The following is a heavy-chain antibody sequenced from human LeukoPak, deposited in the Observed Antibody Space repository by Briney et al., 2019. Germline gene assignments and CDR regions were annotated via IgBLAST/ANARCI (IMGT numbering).Heavy chain of an antibody. Sequence: GASVKVSCKTSGYTFSAFYMHWVRQAPGQGPEWMGWINPDSGGSEYGQKFQGRVTFTSDTSSTTIYMEVRSLKSDDTAVYYCARETSQKGAHYMDVWGKGTTITISS. CDR1: GYTFSAFY. CDR3: ARETSQKGAHYMDV. D-gene: IGHD3-16*01. V-gene: IGHV1-2*02. J-gene: IGHJ6*03. CDR2: INPDSGGS.